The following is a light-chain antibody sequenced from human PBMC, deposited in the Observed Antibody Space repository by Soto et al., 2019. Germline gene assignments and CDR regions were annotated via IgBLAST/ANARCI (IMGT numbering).Light chain of an antibody. CDR3: QQRSNWPWT. V-gene: IGKV3-11*01. CDR1: QSVSRY. Sequence: LNQSPVTLSFSPRDRAPLSSRASQSVSRYLACYQQKPGQTPSLLIYDAANSAAGIPARFSGSGSGTDFTLTISSLEPEDFAVYYCQQRSNWPWTFGQGTKVDI. J-gene: IGKJ1*01. CDR2: DAA.